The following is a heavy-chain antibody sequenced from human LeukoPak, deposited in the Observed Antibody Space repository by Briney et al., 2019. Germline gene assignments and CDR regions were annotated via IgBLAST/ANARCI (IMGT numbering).Heavy chain of an antibody. D-gene: IGHD5-24*01. Sequence: GGSLRLSCAASGFTFSSYSMNWVRQAPGKGLEWVSYISSSSSTIYYADSVKGRFTISRDNAKNSLYLQMNSLRAEDTAVYYCARDWEMATDYWGQGTLVTVSS. CDR3: ARDWEMATDY. J-gene: IGHJ4*02. V-gene: IGHV3-48*01. CDR2: ISSSSSTI. CDR1: GFTFSSYS.